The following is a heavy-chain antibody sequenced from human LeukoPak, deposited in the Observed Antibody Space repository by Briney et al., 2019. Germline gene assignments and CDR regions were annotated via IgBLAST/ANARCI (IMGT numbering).Heavy chain of an antibody. J-gene: IGHJ2*01. CDR3: ARDGFTMIVVGWYFDL. CDR1: GFTFSSYG. CDR2: IWYDGSNS. V-gene: IGHV3-33*01. Sequence: PGGSLRLSCAASGFTFSSYGMHWVRQAPGKGLEWVAVIWYDGSNSDYADSVKGRFTISRDNSKNTLYLQMNSLRAEDTAVYYCARDGFTMIVVGWYFDLWGRGTLVTVSS. D-gene: IGHD3-22*01.